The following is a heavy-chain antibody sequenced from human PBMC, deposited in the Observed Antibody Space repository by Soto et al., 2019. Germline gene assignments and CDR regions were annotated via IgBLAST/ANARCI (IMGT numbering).Heavy chain of an antibody. CDR3: ARELPPVDY. CDR2: ISADNGNT. J-gene: IGHJ4*02. CDR1: GYTFSSYF. Sequence: QVQLVQSGAEVKKPGASVKVSCKASGYTFSSYFISWVRQAPGQGLEWMGWISADNGNTNYAQKLQGRVTMTTDTSTSTASMELRSMRSDDTAVYYWARELPPVDYWGQGTLLTVSS. V-gene: IGHV1-18*01.